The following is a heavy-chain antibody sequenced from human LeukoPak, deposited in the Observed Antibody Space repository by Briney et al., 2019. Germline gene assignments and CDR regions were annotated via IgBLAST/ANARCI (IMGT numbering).Heavy chain of an antibody. CDR2: IYYSGNT. V-gene: IGHV4-39*01. Sequence: SETLSLSCTVSGGSISTSGYYWAWIRQPPGKGLEWIGSIYYSGNTYYNSSLESRVTISVDTSEKHFSLELTSVTAADTAVYYCARPRSLAAPSSWFDPWGQGTLVIVSS. CDR3: ARPRSLAAPSSWFDP. CDR1: GGSISTSGYY. J-gene: IGHJ5*02. D-gene: IGHD2-15*01.